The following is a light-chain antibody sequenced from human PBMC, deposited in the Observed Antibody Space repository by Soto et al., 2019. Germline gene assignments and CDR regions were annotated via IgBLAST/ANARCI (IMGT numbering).Light chain of an antibody. CDR1: SSDVGSYNL. Sequence: QSVLTQPASVSGSPGQSITIFCTGTSSDVGSYNLVSWYQQHPGKAPKLMIYEGSKRPSGVSNRFSGSKSGNTASLTISGLQAEDEADYYCCSYAGSVVFGGGTKVTVL. CDR3: CSYAGSVV. CDR2: EGS. V-gene: IGLV2-23*01. J-gene: IGLJ2*01.